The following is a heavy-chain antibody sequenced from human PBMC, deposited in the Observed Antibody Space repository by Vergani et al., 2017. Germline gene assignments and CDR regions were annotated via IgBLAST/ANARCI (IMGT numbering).Heavy chain of an antibody. Sequence: EVQLVESGGGLVQPGGSLRLSCAASGFTFSSYAMSWVRQAPGKGLEWVSAISGSGGSTYYADSVKGRFTISRDNSKNTLYLQMNSLRAEDTAVYYCARAPTYYYGSGSYPMDVWGQGTTVTVSS. CDR2: ISGSGGST. CDR3: ARAPTYYYGSGSYPMDV. J-gene: IGHJ6*02. CDR1: GFTFSSYA. V-gene: IGHV3-23*04. D-gene: IGHD3-10*01.